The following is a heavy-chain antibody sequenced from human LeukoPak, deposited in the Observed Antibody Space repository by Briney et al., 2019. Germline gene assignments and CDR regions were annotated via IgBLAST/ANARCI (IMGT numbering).Heavy chain of an antibody. Sequence: GRSLRLSCTASGFTFSGYGMHWVRQAPGMGLEWVAIISYDGSNTFYGDSVKGRFTISRDNAKNSLYLQMNSLRAEDTAVYYCAKFTIFGVVTYFDYWGQGTLVTVSS. J-gene: IGHJ4*02. CDR2: ISYDGSNT. D-gene: IGHD3-3*01. V-gene: IGHV3-30*18. CDR3: AKFTIFGVVTYFDY. CDR1: GFTFSGYG.